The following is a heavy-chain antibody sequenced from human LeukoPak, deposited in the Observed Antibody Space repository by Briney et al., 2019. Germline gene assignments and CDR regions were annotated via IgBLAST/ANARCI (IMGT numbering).Heavy chain of an antibody. V-gene: IGHV3-23*01. CDR1: GFTFTTYA. CDR2: VSKSDGTT. Sequence: GGSLRLSCAASGFTFTTYAMSWVRQAPGKGLEWVSSVSKSDGTTYYADSVKGRLTISRDNSKNTLHLQMNGLRAEDTAVYYCGRGSYGMDVGGQGPTVTVSS. J-gene: IGHJ6*02. CDR3: GRGSYGMDV.